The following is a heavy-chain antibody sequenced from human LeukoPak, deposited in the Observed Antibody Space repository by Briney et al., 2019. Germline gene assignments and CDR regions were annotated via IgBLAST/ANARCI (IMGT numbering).Heavy chain of an antibody. Sequence: GGSLRLSCAASGFTFSSYSMNWVRQAPGKGLEWVSSISSSSSYIYYADSVKGRFTISRDNAKNSLYLQMNSLRAEDTAVYYCARLAWFGEMVGDYLDYWGQGTLVTVSS. CDR1: GFTFSSYS. D-gene: IGHD3-10*01. CDR2: ISSSSSYI. V-gene: IGHV3-21*01. J-gene: IGHJ4*02. CDR3: ARLAWFGEMVGDYLDY.